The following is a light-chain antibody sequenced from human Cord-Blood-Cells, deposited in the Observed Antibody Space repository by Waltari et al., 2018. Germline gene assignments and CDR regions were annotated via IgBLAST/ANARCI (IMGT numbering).Light chain of an antibody. J-gene: IGLJ1*01. V-gene: IGLV2-14*01. CDR1: SSDVGGYHY. Sequence: QSALTQPASVSGSPGQSITISCTGTSSDVGGYHYVSWYQQHPGKAPELMIYDVSKRPSGVSNRFSGSKSGNTASLTISGLQAEDEADYYCSSYTSSSTYVFGTGTKVTVL. CDR3: SSYTSSSTYV. CDR2: DVS.